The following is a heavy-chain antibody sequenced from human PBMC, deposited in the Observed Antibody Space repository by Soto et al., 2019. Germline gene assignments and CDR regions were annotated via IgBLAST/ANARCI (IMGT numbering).Heavy chain of an antibody. CDR3: ARDQISGSAFDI. CDR1: GGSISTTNW. J-gene: IGHJ3*02. V-gene: IGHV4-4*02. CDR2: IYHSEST. D-gene: IGHD6-19*01. Sequence: QLQLQESGPGLVKPSGTLSLTCAVSGGSISTTNWWSWVRQIPGKGLEWIGEIYHSESTNYNPSRQSRVTMSVDMSKNQFSLKLSSVTAADTAVYYCARDQISGSAFDIWGQGTMVTVSS.